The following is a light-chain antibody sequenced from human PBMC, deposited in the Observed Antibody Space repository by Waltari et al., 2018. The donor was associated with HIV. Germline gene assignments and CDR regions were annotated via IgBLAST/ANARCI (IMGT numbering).Light chain of an antibody. CDR3: GTWDISLSGGV. CDR1: NIGNDY. Sequence: QSVLTQPPSVSAAPGQKVTISCSNIGNDYVSWYQHLPGAAPKLVIYDNNKRPSGVPDRVSGAKSGTSATLASTGLLTGDEAVYYGGTWDISLSGGVFGGGTKLTVL. J-gene: IGLJ3*02. V-gene: IGLV1-51*01. CDR2: DNN.